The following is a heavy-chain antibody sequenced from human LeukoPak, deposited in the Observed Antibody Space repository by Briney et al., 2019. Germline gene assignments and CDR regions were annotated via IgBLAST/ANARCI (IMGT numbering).Heavy chain of an antibody. CDR2: IYYSGST. V-gene: IGHV4-39*01. CDR3: ARHLISTMIVVVIKGFYYFDY. CDR1: GGSISSSSYY. D-gene: IGHD3-22*01. J-gene: IGHJ4*02. Sequence: SETLSLTCTVSGGSISSSSYYWGWIRQPPGKGLEWIGSIYYSGSTYYNPSLKSRVTMSVDTSKNQFSLKLSSVTAADTAVYYCARHLISTMIVVVIKGFYYFDYWGQGTLVTVSS.